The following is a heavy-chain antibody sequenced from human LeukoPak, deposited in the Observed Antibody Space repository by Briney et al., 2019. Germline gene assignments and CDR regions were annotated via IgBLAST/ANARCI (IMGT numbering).Heavy chain of an antibody. CDR3: ARDLERYYFDY. CDR1: GGSISSSSYY. Sequence: PSETLSLTCTVSGGSISSSSYYWGWIRQPPGKGLEWIGSIYYSGSTYYNPSLKSRVTISVDTSKNQFSLKLSSVTAADTAVYYCARDLERYYFDYWGQGTLVTVSS. D-gene: IGHD1-1*01. CDR2: IYYSGST. J-gene: IGHJ4*02. V-gene: IGHV4-39*07.